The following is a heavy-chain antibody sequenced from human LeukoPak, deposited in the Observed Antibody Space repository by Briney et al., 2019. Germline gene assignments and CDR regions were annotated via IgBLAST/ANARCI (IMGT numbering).Heavy chain of an antibody. CDR1: RNTCTGYD. D-gene: IGHD6-13*01. Sequence: GPVDSPCKPYRNTCTGYDSKSVRQPHQQKQEWMGWINPNSGGTNYAQKFQGRVTMTRDTSISTAYMELSRLRSDDTAVYYCARDSSSWFDYWGQGTLVTVSS. J-gene: IGHJ4*02. CDR3: ARDSSSWFDY. V-gene: IGHV1-2*02. CDR2: INPNSGGT.